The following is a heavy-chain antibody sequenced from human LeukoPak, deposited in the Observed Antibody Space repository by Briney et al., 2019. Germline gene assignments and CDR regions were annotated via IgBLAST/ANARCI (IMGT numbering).Heavy chain of an antibody. V-gene: IGHV3-23*01. J-gene: IGHJ4*02. CDR2: ISGSGGST. Sequence: GGTLRLSCAASGFTFSSYGMSWVRQAPGKGLEGVSAISGSGGSTYYADSVKGRFTISRDNSKNTLYLQMNILRAEDTAVYYCAKVGSYCSGGSCYSGTFDYWGQETLVTVSS. D-gene: IGHD2-15*01. CDR3: AKVGSYCSGGSCYSGTFDY. CDR1: GFTFSSYG.